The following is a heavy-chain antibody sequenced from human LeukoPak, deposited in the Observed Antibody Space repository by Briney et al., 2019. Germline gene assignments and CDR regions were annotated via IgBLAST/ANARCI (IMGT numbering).Heavy chain of an antibody. CDR2: IIPILGIA. CDR1: GGTFSSYA. CDR3: ARDPRGTYYYGSGSYWGP. J-gene: IGHJ3*01. D-gene: IGHD3-10*01. V-gene: IGHV1-69*04. Sequence: SVKVSCKASGGTFSSYAISWVRQAPGQGLEWMGMIIPILGIANYAQKFQGRVTITADKSTSTAYMELSSLRSEDTAVYYCARDPRGTYYYGSGSYWGPWGQGTMVTVSS.